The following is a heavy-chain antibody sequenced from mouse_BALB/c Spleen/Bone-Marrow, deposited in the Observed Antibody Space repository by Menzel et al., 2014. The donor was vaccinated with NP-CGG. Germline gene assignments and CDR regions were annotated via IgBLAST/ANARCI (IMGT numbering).Heavy chain of an antibody. Sequence: VQLKESGPELVKPGASVKVSCKASGYAFTSYNMYWVKPSHGKSLEWIGHIDPYNGGTSYNQKFKGKATLTVDKSSSTAYMHLNSLTSEDSAVYYCAREDYGSGFAYWGQGTLVTVSA. D-gene: IGHD1-1*01. CDR3: AREDYGSGFAY. V-gene: IGHV1S135*01. J-gene: IGHJ3*01. CDR2: IDPYNGGT. CDR1: GYAFTSYN.